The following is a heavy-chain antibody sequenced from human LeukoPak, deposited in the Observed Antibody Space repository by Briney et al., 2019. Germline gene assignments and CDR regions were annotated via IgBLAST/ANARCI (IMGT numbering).Heavy chain of an antibody. D-gene: IGHD6-6*01. CDR1: GGSFSSSSYY. V-gene: IGHV4-39*01. CDR2: LFYSVNT. J-gene: IGHJ1*01. Sequence: SETLSLTCTVSGGSFSSSSYYWGWIRQPPGKGLEWIGSLFYSVNTYYNPSLKSRVTISVDTSKNQFFLKLSSVSAADTAVYYCASSAARAAEYFQHWGQGTLVTVSS. CDR3: ASSAARAAEYFQH.